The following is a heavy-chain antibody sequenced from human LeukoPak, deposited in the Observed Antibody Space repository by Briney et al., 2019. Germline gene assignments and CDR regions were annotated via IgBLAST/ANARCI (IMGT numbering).Heavy chain of an antibody. CDR1: GFTFSSYS. D-gene: IGHD4-17*01. J-gene: IGHJ4*02. CDR3: ARGGYGDYVPFDY. CDR2: ISSSSSYI. V-gene: IGHV3-21*01. Sequence: PGGSLRLSCAASGFTFSSYSMNWVRQAPGKGLEWVSSISSSSSYIYYADSVKGRFTISRDNAKNSLYLQMNSLRAEDTAVYYCARGGYGDYVPFDYWGQGTLVTVSS.